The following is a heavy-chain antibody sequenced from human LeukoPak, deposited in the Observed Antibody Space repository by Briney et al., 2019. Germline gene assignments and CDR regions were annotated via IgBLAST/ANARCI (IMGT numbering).Heavy chain of an antibody. CDR2: FDPEDGET. J-gene: IGHJ5*02. V-gene: IGHV1-24*01. CDR3: ATGGGVVTQHWFDP. CDR1: GYTLSELS. Sequence: EASVKVSCKVSGYTLSELSMHWVRQAPGKGLEWMGGFDPEDGETIYAQKFQGRVTMTEDTSTDTAYMELSSLRSEDTAVYYCATGGGVVTQHWFDPWGQGTLVTVSS. D-gene: IGHD3-3*01.